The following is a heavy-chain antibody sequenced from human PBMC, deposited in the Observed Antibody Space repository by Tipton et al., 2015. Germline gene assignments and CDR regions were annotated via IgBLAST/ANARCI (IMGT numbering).Heavy chain of an antibody. D-gene: IGHD3-10*01. V-gene: IGHV4-59*08. CDR3: ARVDILLSQGGMDV. CDR1: GGSISSNY. CDR2: IYYSGST. J-gene: IGHJ6*02. Sequence: TLSLTCTVSGGSISSNYWSWIRQPPGKGLEWIGYIYYSGSTNYNPSLKSRVTISVDKFKNQFSLELNSVTAADTAVYYCARVDILLSQGGMDVWGHGTTVTVSS.